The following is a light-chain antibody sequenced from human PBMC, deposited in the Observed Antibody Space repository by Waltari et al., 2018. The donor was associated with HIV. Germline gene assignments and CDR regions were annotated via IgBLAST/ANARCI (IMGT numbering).Light chain of an antibody. Sequence: DIQVTQSPSSLSASVGDRVTITCRASQGVGNSLAWLHQRPGKAPQPLIYAASSLQSGVPTKFSCSGSGTDFTLTISSLQPEDLGTYYCQQYYTYPFTFGPGTKVDIK. J-gene: IGKJ3*01. CDR1: QGVGNS. CDR2: AAS. V-gene: IGKV1-16*02. CDR3: QQYYTYPFT.